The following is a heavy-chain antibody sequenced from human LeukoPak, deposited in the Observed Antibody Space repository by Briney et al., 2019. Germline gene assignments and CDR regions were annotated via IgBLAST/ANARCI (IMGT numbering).Heavy chain of an antibody. D-gene: IGHD3-22*01. J-gene: IGHJ4*02. CDR2: IYHSGST. CDR1: GYSISSGYY. Sequence: SETLSLTCTVSGYSISSGYYWGWIRQPPRKGLEWIGSIYHSGSTNYNPSLKSRATISVDTSKNQFSLKLSSVTAADTAVYYCARGSYDSSGYPFDYWGQGTLVTVSS. V-gene: IGHV4-38-2*02. CDR3: ARGSYDSSGYPFDY.